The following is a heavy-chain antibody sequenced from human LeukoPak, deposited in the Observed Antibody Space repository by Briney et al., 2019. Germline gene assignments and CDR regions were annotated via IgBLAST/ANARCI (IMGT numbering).Heavy chain of an antibody. Sequence: GGSLRLSCAASGFTFSSYAMSWVRQAPGKGLEWVSAISGSGGSTYCADSVKGRLTISRDNSKNTLYLQMNSLRAEDTAVYYCAKVRYYYDSSGPSDAFDIWGQGTMVTVSS. CDR2: ISGSGGST. CDR3: AKVRYYYDSSGPSDAFDI. D-gene: IGHD3-22*01. J-gene: IGHJ3*02. CDR1: GFTFSSYA. V-gene: IGHV3-23*01.